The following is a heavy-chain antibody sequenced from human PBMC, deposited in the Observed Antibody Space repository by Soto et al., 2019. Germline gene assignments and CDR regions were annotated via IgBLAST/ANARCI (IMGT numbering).Heavy chain of an antibody. CDR2: VSGSGGSV. V-gene: IGHV3-23*01. D-gene: IGHD2-2*01. Sequence: GGSLRLSCAAAGFTFSSYVMSWVRQAPGKGLEWVSAVSGSGGSVYYADSVRGRFTISRDNSKNTLYLQVNSLRAEDTAIYYCAKGSVVGADYSYGMDVWGQGTTVTVSS. J-gene: IGHJ6*02. CDR3: AKGSVVGADYSYGMDV. CDR1: GFTFSSYV.